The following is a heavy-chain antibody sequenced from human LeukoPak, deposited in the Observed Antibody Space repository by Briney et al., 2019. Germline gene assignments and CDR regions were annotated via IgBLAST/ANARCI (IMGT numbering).Heavy chain of an antibody. Sequence: ASVKVSCKVSGYTLTELSMHWVRQAPGKGLEWMGGFDPEDGETIYAQKSQGRVTMTEDTSTDTAYMELSSLRSEDTAVYYCATDPPYYYDSSGYFDWGQGTLVTVSS. J-gene: IGHJ4*02. CDR1: GYTLTELS. CDR2: FDPEDGET. D-gene: IGHD3-22*01. CDR3: ATDPPYYYDSSGYFD. V-gene: IGHV1-24*01.